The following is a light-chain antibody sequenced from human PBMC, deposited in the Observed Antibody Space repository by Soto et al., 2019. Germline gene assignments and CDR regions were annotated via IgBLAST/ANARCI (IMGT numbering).Light chain of an antibody. V-gene: IGLV2-11*01. Sequence: QSALTQPRSVSGSPGQSVTISCTGTSSDVGNYNMVSWYQHHPDKAPQLMIYDVSERPSGVPDRFSGSKSGNTASLTISGLQAEDEADYHCCSYAGNNNYAFGGGTKLTVL. CDR3: CSYAGNNNYA. CDR1: SSDVGNYNM. CDR2: DVS. J-gene: IGLJ1*01.